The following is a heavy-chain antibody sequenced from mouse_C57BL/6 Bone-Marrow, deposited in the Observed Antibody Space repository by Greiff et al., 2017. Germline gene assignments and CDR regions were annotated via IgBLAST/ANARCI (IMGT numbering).Heavy chain of an antibody. Sequence: EVMLQQSGPELVKPGASVKMSCKASGYTFTDYNMHWVKQSHGKSLEWIGYINPNNGGTSYNQKFKGKATLTVNKSSSTAYMELRSLTSEDSAVYYCAKRGYYGSSYGYFDVWGTGTTVTVSS. CDR2: INPNNGGT. J-gene: IGHJ1*03. CDR1: GYTFTDYN. V-gene: IGHV1-22*01. D-gene: IGHD1-1*01. CDR3: AKRGYYGSSYGYFDV.